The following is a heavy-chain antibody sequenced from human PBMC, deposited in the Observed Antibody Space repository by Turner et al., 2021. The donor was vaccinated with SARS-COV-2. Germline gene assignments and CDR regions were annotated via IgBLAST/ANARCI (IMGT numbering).Heavy chain of an antibody. CDR3: ASGDCSGGSCYDLDY. J-gene: IGHJ4*02. D-gene: IGHD2-15*01. CDR1: GYTFTSYD. V-gene: IGHV1-8*01. CDR2: MNIKSGNT. Sequence: VQLVQSGAEVKKPGAPVKVSCKAAGYTFTSYDIHWVRQATGQGLEWMGWMNIKSGNTGYAQKLQGRVTMTRNTSINTEYMELSSLRSEDTDVYYCASGDCSGGSCYDLDYWGQGTLVTVSS.